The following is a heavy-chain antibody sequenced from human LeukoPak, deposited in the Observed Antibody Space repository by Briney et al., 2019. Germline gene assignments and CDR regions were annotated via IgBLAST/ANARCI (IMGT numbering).Heavy chain of an antibody. V-gene: IGHV4-39*01. D-gene: IGHD3-3*01. CDR3: ASRTCYDFWIR. Sequence: SETLSLTCTVSGGSISSSSYYWGWIRQPPGKGLEWIGTIYYSGGTYYNPSLKSRVTISVDTSKNQFSLKLSSVTAADTAVYYCASRTCYDFWIRWGQGTLVTVSS. J-gene: IGHJ4*02. CDR2: IYYSGGT. CDR1: GGSISSSSYY.